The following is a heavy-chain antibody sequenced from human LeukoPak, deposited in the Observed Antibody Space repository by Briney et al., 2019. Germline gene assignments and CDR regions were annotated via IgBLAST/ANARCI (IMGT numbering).Heavy chain of an antibody. CDR2: IYPGDSDT. J-gene: IGHJ5*02. D-gene: IGHD3-10*01. CDR1: GYSFTSYW. CDR3: ARLAYGSGSYSQGDP. Sequence: GESLKISCKGSGYSFTSYWIGWVRQMPGKGLEWMGLIYPGDSDTRYSPSFRGQVTISADKSISTAYLQWSSLKASDTAMYYCARLAYGSGSYSQGDPWGQGTLVTVSS. V-gene: IGHV5-51*01.